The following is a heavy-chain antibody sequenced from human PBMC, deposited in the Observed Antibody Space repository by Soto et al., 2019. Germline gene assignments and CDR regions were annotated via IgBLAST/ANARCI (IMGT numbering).Heavy chain of an antibody. CDR1: GYTFSSYG. J-gene: IGHJ4*02. CDR3: ARGHDCGGDCFYTPFDY. D-gene: IGHD2-21*02. CDR2: ISAYSGNT. V-gene: IGHV1-18*01. Sequence: QVQLVQSGPEVKKPGASVTVSCKASGYTFSSYGFNWVRQAPGQGLEGMGWISAYSGNTNYAQNLQDRVTMTTDTSKSKAYMELKRLRSDDTAVYYCARGHDCGGDCFYTPFDYWGQGTLVAVSS.